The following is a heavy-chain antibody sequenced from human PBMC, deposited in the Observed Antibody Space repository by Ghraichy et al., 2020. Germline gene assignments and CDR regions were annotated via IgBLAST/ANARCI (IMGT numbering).Heavy chain of an antibody. CDR3: ARGRFLEWLPNYYYYGMDV. D-gene: IGHD3-3*01. J-gene: IGHJ6*02. CDR1: GATFSSYA. Sequence: SVKVSCKASGATFSSYAISWVRQAPGQGLEWMGGIIPIFGTANYAQKFQGRVTITADESTSTAYMELSSLRSEDTAVYYCARGRFLEWLPNYYYYGMDVWGQGTTVTVSS. CDR2: IIPIFGTA. V-gene: IGHV1-69*13.